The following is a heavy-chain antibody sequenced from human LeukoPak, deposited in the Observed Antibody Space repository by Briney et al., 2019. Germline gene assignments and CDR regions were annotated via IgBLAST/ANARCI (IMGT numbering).Heavy chain of an antibody. CDR3: AAGRLMNYYDSSGYYDWYFDL. V-gene: IGHV4-59*01. J-gene: IGHJ2*01. D-gene: IGHD3-22*01. CDR1: GGSFSGYY. CDR2: IYYSGST. Sequence: KASETLSLTCAVYGGSFSGYYWSWMRQPPGKGLEWIGYIYYSGSTNYNPSLKSRVTISVDTSKNQFSLKLSSVTAADTAVYYCAAGRLMNYYDSSGYYDWYFDLWGRGTLVTVSS.